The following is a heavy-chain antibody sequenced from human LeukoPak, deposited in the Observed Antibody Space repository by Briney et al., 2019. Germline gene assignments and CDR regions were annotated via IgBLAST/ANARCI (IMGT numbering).Heavy chain of an antibody. CDR1: GYTFTSYY. CDR2: INPSGGST. Sequence: ASVKVSCKASGYTFTSYYMHWVRQAPGQGLEWMGIINPSGGSTSYAQKFQGRVTMTRDMSTSTVYMELSSLRSEDTAVYYCAKDAVLMDHYYYYMDVWGKGTTVTVSS. CDR3: AKDAVLMDHYYYYMDV. V-gene: IGHV1-46*01. D-gene: IGHD2-8*01. J-gene: IGHJ6*03.